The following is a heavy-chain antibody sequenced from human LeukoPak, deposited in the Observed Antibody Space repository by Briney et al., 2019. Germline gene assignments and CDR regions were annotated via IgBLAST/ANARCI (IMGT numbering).Heavy chain of an antibody. CDR1: GGTFSSYA. CDR3: ARARVGANYYYYYMDV. D-gene: IGHD1-26*01. Sequence: SVKVSCKASGGTFSSYAISWVRQAPGQGLEWVGGIIPIFGTANYAQKFQGRVTITTDESTSTAYMELSSLRSEDTAVYYCARARVGANYYYYYMDVWGKGTTVTVSS. CDR2: IIPIFGTA. J-gene: IGHJ6*03. V-gene: IGHV1-69*05.